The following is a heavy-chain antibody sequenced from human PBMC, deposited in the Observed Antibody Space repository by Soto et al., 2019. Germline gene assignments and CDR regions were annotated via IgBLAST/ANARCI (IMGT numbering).Heavy chain of an antibody. J-gene: IGHJ6*03. V-gene: IGHV3-9*01. CDR3: AKDKWTGDHTLPTYYYYYYMDV. Sequence: GGSLRLSCAASGFTFDDYAMHWVRQAPGKGLEWVSGISWNSGSIGYADSVKGRFTISRDNAKNSLYLQMNSLRAEDTALYYCAKDKWTGDHTLPTYYYYYYMDVWGKGTTVTVSS. CDR2: ISWNSGSI. D-gene: IGHD2-21*02. CDR1: GFTFDDYA.